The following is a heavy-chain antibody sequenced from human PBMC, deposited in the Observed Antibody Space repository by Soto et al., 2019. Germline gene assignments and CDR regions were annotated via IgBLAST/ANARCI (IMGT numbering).Heavy chain of an antibody. CDR1: GYTFTSYD. CDR3: ARGAITISGVVTYNWFDP. Sequence: VKVSCKASGYTFTSYDINWVRQATGQGLEWMGWMNPNSGNTGYAQKFQGRVTMTRNTSISTAYMELSSLRSEDTAVYYCARGAITISGVVTYNWFDPWGQGTLVTVSS. CDR2: MNPNSGNT. J-gene: IGHJ5*02. D-gene: IGHD3-3*01. V-gene: IGHV1-8*01.